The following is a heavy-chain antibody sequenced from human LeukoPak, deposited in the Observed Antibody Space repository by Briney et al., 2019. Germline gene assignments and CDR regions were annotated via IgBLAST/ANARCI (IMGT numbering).Heavy chain of an antibody. CDR1: GFTFSSYS. J-gene: IGHJ4*02. Sequence: GGSLRLSCAASGFTFSSYSMNWVPQARGKGLEWASSISSSSTYIYYADSVKGRFTISRDNAKNSLYLQMNSLRAEDTAVYYCARDGYTVTNYFFDYWGQGTLVTVSS. D-gene: IGHD4-11*01. CDR3: ARDGYTVTNYFFDY. V-gene: IGHV3-21*01. CDR2: ISSSSTYI.